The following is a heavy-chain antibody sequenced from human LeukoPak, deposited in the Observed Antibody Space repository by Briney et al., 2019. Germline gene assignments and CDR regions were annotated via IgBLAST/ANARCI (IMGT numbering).Heavy chain of an antibody. Sequence: PGGSLRLSCAASGFTFSSYWMSWVRQAPGKGLEWVANIKQDGSEKYYVDSVKGRFTISRHNSKNTLYLQMNSLRAEDTAVYYCAKDPGSSPFDYWGQGTLVTVSS. CDR2: IKQDGSEK. D-gene: IGHD6-6*01. CDR3: AKDPGSSPFDY. V-gene: IGHV3-7*03. J-gene: IGHJ4*02. CDR1: GFTFSSYW.